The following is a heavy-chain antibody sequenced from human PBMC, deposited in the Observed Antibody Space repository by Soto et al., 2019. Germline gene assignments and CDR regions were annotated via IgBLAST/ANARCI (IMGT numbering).Heavy chain of an antibody. CDR1: GFMFSTYL. J-gene: IGHJ6*02. CDR3: VGALTYEVPYYYYGMDV. V-gene: IGHV3-7*01. Sequence: PGGSLRLSCEASGFMFSTYLMSWVPQAPGKGLEGLANIKQGGNEKFYVDSVKGRFTISRDNAKKSLFLQMNSLRPEDTPVYYCVGALTYEVPYYYYGMDVWGQVTTVTVSS. D-gene: IGHD3-16*01. CDR2: IKQGGNEK.